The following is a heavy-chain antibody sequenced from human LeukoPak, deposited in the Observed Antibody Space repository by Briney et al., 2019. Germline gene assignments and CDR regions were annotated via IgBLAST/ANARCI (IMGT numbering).Heavy chain of an antibody. CDR3: ARGHFITILREVWFDP. CDR2: IYTSGST. J-gene: IGHJ5*02. CDR1: GGSISSGSYY. D-gene: IGHD3-9*01. V-gene: IGHV4-61*02. Sequence: SETLSLTCTVSGGSISSGSYYWSWIRQPAGKGLEWIGRIYTSGSTNYNPSLKSRVTISVDTSKNQLSLKLSSVTAADTAVYYCARGHFITILREVWFDPWGQGTLVTVSS.